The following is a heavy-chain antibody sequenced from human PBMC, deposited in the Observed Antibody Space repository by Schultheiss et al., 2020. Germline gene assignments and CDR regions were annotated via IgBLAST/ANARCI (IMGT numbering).Heavy chain of an antibody. CDR1: GFTFSDYY. J-gene: IGHJ6*02. D-gene: IGHD6-13*01. CDR2: ISSSGSTI. V-gene: IGHV3-11*01. CDR3: AISVDQGYSSSWNGAGYYYGMDV. Sequence: GESLKISCAASGFTFSDYYMSWIRQAPGKGLEWVSYISSSGSTIYYADSVKGRFTISRDNAKNSLYLQMNSLRAEDTAVYYCAISVDQGYSSSWNGAGYYYGMDVWGQGTTVTFSS.